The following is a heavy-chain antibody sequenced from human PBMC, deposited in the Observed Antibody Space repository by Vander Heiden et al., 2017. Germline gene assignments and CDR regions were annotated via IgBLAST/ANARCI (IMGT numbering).Heavy chain of an antibody. CDR2: IYTDGRT. CDR1: GFSVTSNY. J-gene: IGHJ3*02. V-gene: IGHV3-53*02. D-gene: IGHD7-27*01. CDR3: AKIWADAFNI. Sequence: EERLVETGGGLIKSGGSLRLSCAASGFSVTSNYMNWVRQAPGKGLGWVSLIYTDGRTFYADSVKGRFTISRDNFRNTVYLQMSSLRAEDTAVYYCAKIWADAFNIWAQGTMVTVSS.